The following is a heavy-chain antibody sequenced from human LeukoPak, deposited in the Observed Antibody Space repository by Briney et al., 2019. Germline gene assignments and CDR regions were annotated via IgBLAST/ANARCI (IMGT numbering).Heavy chain of an antibody. CDR2: ISAYNGNT. J-gene: IGHJ4*02. CDR1: GYTFISYG. V-gene: IGHV1-18*04. CDR3: ARDLPNYYGSGGHFLY. D-gene: IGHD3-22*01. Sequence: ASVKVSCKASGYTFISYGISWVRQAPGQGLEWMGWISAYNGNTNYAQKLQGRVTMTTDTSTTTAYMELRSLRSDDTAVYYCARDLPNYYGSGGHFLYWGQGTLVTVSS.